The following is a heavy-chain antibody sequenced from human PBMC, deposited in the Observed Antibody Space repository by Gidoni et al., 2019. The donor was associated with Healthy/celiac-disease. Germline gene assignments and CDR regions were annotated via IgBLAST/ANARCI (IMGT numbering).Heavy chain of an antibody. CDR1: GYSFTSYW. CDR3: ARQGPIALMTGLDWYFDL. CDR2: IDPSDSYT. V-gene: IGHV5-10-1*03. J-gene: IGHJ2*01. Sequence: EVQLVQSGAEVKKPGEYLWISCQGSGYSFTSYWISWVRQMPGKGLEWMGRIDPSDSYTNYSPSFQGHVTISADKSISTAYLQWSSLKASDTAMYYCARQGPIALMTGLDWYFDLWGRGTLVTVSS. D-gene: IGHD3-16*01.